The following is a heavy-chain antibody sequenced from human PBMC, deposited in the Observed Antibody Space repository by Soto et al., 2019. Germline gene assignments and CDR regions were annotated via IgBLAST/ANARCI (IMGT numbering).Heavy chain of an antibody. V-gene: IGHV4-34*01. J-gene: IGHJ4*02. CDR2: INHSGST. CDR1: GGSFSGYY. CDR3: ARTLVIGGYCFDY. D-gene: IGHD3-9*01. Sequence: QVQLQQGGAGLLKPSETLSLTCAVYGGSFSGYYWSWIRQPPGKGLEWIGEINHSGSTNYNPSLKSRVTISVDTSKNQFSLKLSSVTAADTAVYYCARTLVIGGYCFDYWGQGTLVTVSS.